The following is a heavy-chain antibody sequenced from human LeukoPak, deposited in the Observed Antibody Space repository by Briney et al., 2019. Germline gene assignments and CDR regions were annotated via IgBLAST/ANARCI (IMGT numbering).Heavy chain of an antibody. V-gene: IGHV3-11*01. Sequence: GGSLRLSCAASGFTFSDYYMSWIRQAPGKGLEWVSYISSSGSTIYYADSVKGRFTISRDNAKNSLYLQMNSLRAEDTAVYYCARDPGYSSTQVFDPWGQGTLVTVSS. D-gene: IGHD6-13*01. CDR2: ISSSGSTI. CDR3: ARDPGYSSTQVFDP. J-gene: IGHJ5*02. CDR1: GFTFSDYY.